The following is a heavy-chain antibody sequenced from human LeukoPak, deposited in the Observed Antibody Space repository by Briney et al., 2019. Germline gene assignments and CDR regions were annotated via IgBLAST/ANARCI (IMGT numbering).Heavy chain of an antibody. Sequence: ASVKVSCKASGYTFTSYYMHWVRQAPGQGLEWMGIINPSGGSTSYAQKFQGRVTMTRDTSTSTVYMGLSSLRSEDTAVYYCARETTVTNWFDPWGQGTLVTVSS. J-gene: IGHJ5*02. CDR1: GYTFTSYY. CDR2: INPSGGST. V-gene: IGHV1-46*03. CDR3: ARETTVTNWFDP. D-gene: IGHD4-11*01.